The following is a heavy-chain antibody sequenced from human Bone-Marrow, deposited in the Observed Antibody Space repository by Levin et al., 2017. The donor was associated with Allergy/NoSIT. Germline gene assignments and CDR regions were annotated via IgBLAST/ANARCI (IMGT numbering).Heavy chain of an antibody. CDR3: ARFHWSEGSFEF. Sequence: GGSLRLSCTASGFSITKNYMSWVRQAPGKGLEWVALIYSGGGTFLSDSLKGRFAISRDRSKDTLYLQMDNLRADDTATYYCARFHWSEGSFEFWGPGTLVTVSS. V-gene: IGHV3-53*01. J-gene: IGHJ4*02. CDR1: GFSITKNY. D-gene: IGHD2-8*02. CDR2: IYSGGGT.